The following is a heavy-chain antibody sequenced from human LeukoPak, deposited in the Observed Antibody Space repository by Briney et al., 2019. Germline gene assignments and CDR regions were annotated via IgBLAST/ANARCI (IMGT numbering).Heavy chain of an antibody. Sequence: GASVKVSCKTSGGTFSSYAINWVRQPLGQGLEWMGRVIPMLNKPNYAQKFQGRVTITADKSTNTVYMELSSLRSEDTAVYYCATQGPYPPPAGDPMFDYLWVTPRPFDYWGQGALVIVSS. J-gene: IGHJ4*02. CDR2: VIPMLNKP. CDR1: GGTFSSYA. V-gene: IGHV1-69*04. D-gene: IGHD3-16*01. CDR3: ATQGPYPPPAGDPMFDYLWVTPRPFDY.